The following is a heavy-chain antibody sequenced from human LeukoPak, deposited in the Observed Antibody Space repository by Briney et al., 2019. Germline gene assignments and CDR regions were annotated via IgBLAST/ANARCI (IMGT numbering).Heavy chain of an antibody. J-gene: IGHJ4*02. Sequence: GGSLRLSCTASGFTFGDYAMSWFRQAPGKGREWVGFIRSKAYGGTTEYAASVKGRFTISRDDSKSIAYLQMNSLRAEDTAVYYCAKENGGWYRRSYFDYWGQGTLVTVSS. V-gene: IGHV3-49*03. CDR3: AKENGGWYRRSYFDY. D-gene: IGHD6-19*01. CDR2: IRSKAYGGTT. CDR1: GFTFGDYA.